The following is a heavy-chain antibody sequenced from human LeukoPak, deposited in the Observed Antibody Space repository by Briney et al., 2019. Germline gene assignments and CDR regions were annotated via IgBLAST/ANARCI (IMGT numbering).Heavy chain of an antibody. V-gene: IGHV3-7*01. CDR3: SRSLDY. D-gene: IGHD1-1*01. CDR2: IKQDGTEM. CDR1: GFTFSNYW. J-gene: IGHJ4*02. Sequence: GGSLRLSCAASGFTFSNYWMDWVRQASGKGLERVANIKQDGTEMYYVDSVKGRFTISRDNAKNSLYLQMNSLRAEDTAVYYCSRSLDYWGQGTLVTVSS.